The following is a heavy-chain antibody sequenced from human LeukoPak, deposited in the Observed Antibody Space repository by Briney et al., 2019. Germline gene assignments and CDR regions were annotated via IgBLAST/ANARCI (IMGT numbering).Heavy chain of an antibody. Sequence: SETLSLTCTVSGDSISSSDYYWAWIRQPPGKGLEWIGYIYYSGSTNYNPSLKSRVTISVDTSKNQFSLKLSSVAAADTAVYYCASSTLTYYDILTGYYKKSRYYYMDVWGKGTTVTISS. CDR2: IYYSGST. CDR1: GDSISSSDYY. CDR3: ASSTLTYYDILTGYYKKSRYYYMDV. D-gene: IGHD3-9*01. J-gene: IGHJ6*03. V-gene: IGHV4-61*05.